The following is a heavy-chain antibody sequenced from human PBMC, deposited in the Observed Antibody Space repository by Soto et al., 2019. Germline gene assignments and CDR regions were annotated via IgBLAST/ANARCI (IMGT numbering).Heavy chain of an antibody. Sequence: GESLKISCKGSGYSFTSYWISWVRQMPGKGLEWMGRIDPSDSYTNYSPSFQGHVTISADKSIGTAYLQWSSLKASDTAMYYCASPYYYDSSEYGMDVWGQGTTVTVSS. CDR2: IDPSDSYT. V-gene: IGHV5-10-1*01. D-gene: IGHD3-22*01. CDR1: GYSFTSYW. CDR3: ASPYYYDSSEYGMDV. J-gene: IGHJ6*02.